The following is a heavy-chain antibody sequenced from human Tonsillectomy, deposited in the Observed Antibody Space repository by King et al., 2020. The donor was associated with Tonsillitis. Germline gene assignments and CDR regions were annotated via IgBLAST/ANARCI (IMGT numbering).Heavy chain of an antibody. J-gene: IGHJ6*02. CDR2: IWYDGSKK. CDR1: GFTFSSYG. Sequence: VQLVESGGGVVQPGGSLRLSCAASGFTFSSYGMHWVRQAPGKGLEWVALIWYDGSKKYYAVSVRGRFTLSRDNSKNTLYLQMNSLRAEDTAVYYCAGEDFVVVAGAPLGMDVWGQGTTVTVSS. D-gene: IGHD2-15*01. V-gene: IGHV3-33*01. CDR3: AGEDFVVVAGAPLGMDV.